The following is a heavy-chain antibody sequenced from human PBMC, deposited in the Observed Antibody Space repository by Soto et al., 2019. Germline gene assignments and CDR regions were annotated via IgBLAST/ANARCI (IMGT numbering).Heavy chain of an antibody. CDR1: GFTFSSFS. CDR3: ARQGVADEVEY. Sequence: EVQLVESGGGLVQPGGSLRLSCAASGFTFSSFSMNWVRQAPGKGLEWVSYISGSSSTIYYADSVKGRFTVSRDNAKNSLYRQRNSLRAEDTAESDGARQGVADEVEYWGRGTTGTVSS. J-gene: IGHJ4*02. V-gene: IGHV3-48*01. D-gene: IGHD2-15*01. CDR2: ISGSSSTI.